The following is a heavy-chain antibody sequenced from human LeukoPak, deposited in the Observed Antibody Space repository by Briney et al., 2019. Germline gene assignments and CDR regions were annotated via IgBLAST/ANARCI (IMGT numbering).Heavy chain of an antibody. CDR3: AKRDGRYFDS. CDR2: SSA. CDR1: GFIFATSG. Sequence: GGSLRLSCAASGFIFATSGMHWVRQAPGKGLEWLGSSAQHADSVKGRFTISRDNSNNALFLQMNSLRAEDTAVYFCAKRDGRYFDSWGQGTLVTVSS. D-gene: IGHD5-24*01. J-gene: IGHJ4*02. V-gene: IGHV3-23*01.